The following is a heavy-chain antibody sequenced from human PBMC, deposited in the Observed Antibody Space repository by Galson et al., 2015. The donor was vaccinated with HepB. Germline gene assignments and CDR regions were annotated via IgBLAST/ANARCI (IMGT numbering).Heavy chain of an antibody. CDR3: AIGDRRPTRDGYKNTGGLY. Sequence: SLRLSCAASGFTFSSYWMHWVRQAPGKGLVWVSRINSDGSSTSYADSVKGRFTISRDNAKNTLYLQMNSLRAEDTAVYYCAIGDRRPTRDGYKNTGGLYWGQGTLVTVSS. CDR1: GFTFSSYW. V-gene: IGHV3-74*01. D-gene: IGHD5-24*01. CDR2: INSDGSST. J-gene: IGHJ4*02.